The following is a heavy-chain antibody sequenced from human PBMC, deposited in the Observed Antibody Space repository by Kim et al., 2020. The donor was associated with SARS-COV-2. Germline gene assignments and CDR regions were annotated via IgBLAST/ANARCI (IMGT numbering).Heavy chain of an antibody. Sequence: SVKVSCKASGGTFSSYAISWVRQAPGQGLEWMGGIIPIFGTANYAQKFQGRVTITADESTSTAYMELSSLRSEDTAVYYCARLFRVAAVGTIDFDYWGQGTLVTVSS. CDR2: IIPIFGTA. D-gene: IGHD6-13*01. CDR3: ARLFRVAAVGTIDFDY. J-gene: IGHJ4*02. V-gene: IGHV1-69*13. CDR1: GGTFSSYA.